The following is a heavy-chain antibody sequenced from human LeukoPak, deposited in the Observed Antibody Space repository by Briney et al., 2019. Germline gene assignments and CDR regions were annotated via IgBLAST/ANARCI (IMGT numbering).Heavy chain of an antibody. D-gene: IGHD3-3*02. J-gene: IGHJ4*02. V-gene: IGHV4-34*01. CDR2: INHSGST. CDR1: GGSFSGYY. Sequence: SETLSLTCAVYGGSFSGYYWSWIRQPPGKGLDWIGEINHSGSTNYNPSLKSRVTISLDTSKNQFSLNLSSVTAADTAVYYCACHFRYWGQGTLVTVSS. CDR3: ACHFRY.